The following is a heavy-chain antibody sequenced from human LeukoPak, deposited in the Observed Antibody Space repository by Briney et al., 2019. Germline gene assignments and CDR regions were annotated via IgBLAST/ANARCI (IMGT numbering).Heavy chain of an antibody. V-gene: IGHV4-59*01. CDR3: ARGGAFLELRY. Sequence: PSETLSLTCTVSGGSTSSYYWSWIRQPPGKGLEWIGYIYYTGSTNYNPSLKSRVTISVDSSKNQFSLKLSSVTAADTAVYYCARGGAFLELRYWGQGALATVSS. D-gene: IGHD1-7*01. CDR1: GGSTSSYY. CDR2: IYYTGST. J-gene: IGHJ4*02.